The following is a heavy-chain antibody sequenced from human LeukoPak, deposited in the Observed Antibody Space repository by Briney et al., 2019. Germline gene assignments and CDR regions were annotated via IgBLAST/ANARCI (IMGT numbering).Heavy chain of an antibody. J-gene: IGHJ4*02. Sequence: GGSLRLSCAASGFTFSSYSMIWVRQAPGRGLEWVSSISTSSAHIYYADSVEARFTISRDNAKNSLYLQMDSLRAEDTAVYYCARDLFDYWGQGTLVTVSS. CDR2: ISTSSAHI. CDR3: ARDLFDY. V-gene: IGHV3-21*01. CDR1: GFTFSSYS.